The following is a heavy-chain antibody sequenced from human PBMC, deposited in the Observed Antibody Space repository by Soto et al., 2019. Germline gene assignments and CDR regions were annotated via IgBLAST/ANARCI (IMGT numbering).Heavy chain of an antibody. V-gene: IGHV4-34*01. Sequence: QVQLQQWGAGLLKPSETLSLTCAVYGGSFSGYQWSWIRQTPGKGLEWIGEINDSGNINYNPSLRSRVTILVAKDKKQISLNPSSVTAADPAVYFCARGLILWFGQLSRRGGYYYYMDVWGKGTTVTVSS. CDR1: GGSFSGYQ. J-gene: IGHJ6*03. CDR2: INDSGNI. CDR3: ARGLILWFGQLSRRGGYYYYMDV. D-gene: IGHD3-10*01.